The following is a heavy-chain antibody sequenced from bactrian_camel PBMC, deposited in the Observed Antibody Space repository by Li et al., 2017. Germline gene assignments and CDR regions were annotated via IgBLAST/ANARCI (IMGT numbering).Heavy chain of an antibody. CDR2: ISTGSGST. CDR3: AKQGGTWLPDY. D-gene: IGHD7*01. V-gene: IGHV3S40*01. CDR1: GFTFSTYS. J-gene: IGHJ4*01. Sequence: VQLVESGGGLAQPGGSLRLSCVASGFTFSTYSMSWVRQAPGKGLEWVSAISTGSGSTYYADSVKGRFTISRDNAKNTVYLQLNSLKAGDMGMYYCAKQGGTWLPDYWARGPRSPSP.